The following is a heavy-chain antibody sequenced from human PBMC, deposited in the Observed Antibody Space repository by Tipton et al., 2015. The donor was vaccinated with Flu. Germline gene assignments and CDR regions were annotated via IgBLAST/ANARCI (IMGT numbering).Heavy chain of an antibody. Sequence: VQLVQSGGGLVKPGGSLRLSCAASGFTFSSYSMNWVRQAPGKGLEWVSSISSSSSYIYYADSVKGRFTISRDNAKNSLYLQMNSLRAEDTAVYYCARDTLRAAAGTPDYWGQGTLVTVSS. V-gene: IGHV3-21*01. CDR2: ISSSSSYI. D-gene: IGHD6-13*01. CDR1: GFTFSSYS. CDR3: ARDTLRAAAGTPDY. J-gene: IGHJ4*02.